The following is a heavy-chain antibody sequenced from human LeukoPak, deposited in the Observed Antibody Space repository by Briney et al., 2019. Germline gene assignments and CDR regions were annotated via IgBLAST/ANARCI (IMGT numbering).Heavy chain of an antibody. V-gene: IGHV3-30*04. Sequence: AGSLRLSCAASGFTFSSYAIHWVRQAPGKGLEWVAVISYNGSNKYYADSVKGRFTFSRDNSKNTLYLQMNSLRAEDTAVYYCARDRQADQGYNYGYDYFDYWGQRTLVTESS. J-gene: IGHJ4*02. CDR3: ARDRQADQGYNYGYDYFDY. CDR1: GFTFSSYA. CDR2: ISYNGSNK. D-gene: IGHD5-18*01.